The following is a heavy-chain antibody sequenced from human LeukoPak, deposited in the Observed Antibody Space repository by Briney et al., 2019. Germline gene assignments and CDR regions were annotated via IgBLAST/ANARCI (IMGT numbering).Heavy chain of an antibody. V-gene: IGHV1-24*01. CDR1: GYTLTELS. J-gene: IGHJ5*02. CDR2: FDPEDGET. Sequence: ASVKVSCKVSGYTLTELSMHWVRQAPGKGLEWMGGFDPEDGETIYAQKFQGRVTMTEDTSTDTAYMELSSLRSEDTAVYYCATEGLVPAPRYNWFDPWGQGTLVTVSS. D-gene: IGHD2-2*01. CDR3: ATEGLVPAPRYNWFDP.